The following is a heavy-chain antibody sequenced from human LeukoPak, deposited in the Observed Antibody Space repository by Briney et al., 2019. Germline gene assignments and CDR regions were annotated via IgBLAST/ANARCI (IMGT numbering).Heavy chain of an antibody. D-gene: IGHD3-16*01. CDR3: ARDLISLGAFKAFGI. V-gene: IGHV3-53*01. CDR2: IYTGGNT. J-gene: IGHJ3*02. CDR1: GFAVNSNY. Sequence: HAGGSLRLSCAASGFAVNSNYMSWVRQAPGKGLEWVSVIYTGGNTFFADSVRGRFTISRDNSMNTVYLQMNSLRAEDTAVYYCARDLISLGAFKAFGIWGQGTMVTVSS.